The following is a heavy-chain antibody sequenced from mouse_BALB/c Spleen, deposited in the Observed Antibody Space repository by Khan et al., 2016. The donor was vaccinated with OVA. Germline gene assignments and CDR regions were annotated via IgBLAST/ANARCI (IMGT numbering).Heavy chain of an antibody. V-gene: IGHV1S135*01. D-gene: IGHD2-2*01. CDR2: IDPFSGST. CDR1: GYSFTTYY. CDR3: TRHGFVAWFTY. J-gene: IGHJ3*01. Sequence: EVQLQQSGPELMKPGASVKISCKASGYSFTTYYIHWVMQSHGTSLEWIGYIDPFSGSTTYTQKFTGKATLTVDKSSSTAYIHLSNLTSEDSAVYYCTRHGFVAWFTYWGQGTLVTVSA.